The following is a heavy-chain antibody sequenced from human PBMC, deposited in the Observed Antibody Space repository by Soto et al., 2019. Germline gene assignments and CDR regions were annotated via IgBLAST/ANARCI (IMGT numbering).Heavy chain of an antibody. CDR3: ARDGPMDRAFDI. V-gene: IGHV1-18*01. CDR2: ISASNGNT. J-gene: IGHJ3*02. D-gene: IGHD3-10*01. Sequence: QVQLVQSGAEVKKPGASVKVSCKASGYHFTSYGISWVRQAPGQVLEWRGWISASNGNTTYAQKLQGRVTMTTDTSTSTAYMELRCLRSDYTAVYYCARDGPMDRAFDIWGQGTMVTVSS. CDR1: GYHFTSYG.